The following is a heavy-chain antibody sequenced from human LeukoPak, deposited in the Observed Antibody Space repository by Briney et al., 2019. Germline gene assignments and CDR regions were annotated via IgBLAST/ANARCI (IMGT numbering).Heavy chain of an antibody. CDR3: ARSCRDGYRDFDY. J-gene: IGHJ4*02. CDR2: IYPGDSDS. Sequence: GESLKISCKGSGYSFTSYWIGWVRQMSGKGLEWMGIIYPGDSDSRYSPSFQGQVTISADKSVSTAYLQWSSLKASDTAMYYCARSCRDGYRDFDYWGQGTLVTVSS. CDR1: GYSFTSYW. V-gene: IGHV5-51*01. D-gene: IGHD5-24*01.